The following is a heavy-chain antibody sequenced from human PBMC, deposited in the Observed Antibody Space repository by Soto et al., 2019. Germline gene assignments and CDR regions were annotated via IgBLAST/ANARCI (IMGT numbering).Heavy chain of an antibody. J-gene: IGHJ6*03. CDR1: GYTFTSYA. V-gene: IGHV1-3*01. Sequence: QVQLVQSGAEVKKPGASVKVSCKASGYTFTSYAMHWVRQAPGQRLEWMGWINAGNGNTKYSQKFQGRVTITRDTSASTAYMELSSLRSEDTAVYYCARDLEEPESYYYYYYMDVWGKGTTVTVSS. CDR2: INAGNGNT. D-gene: IGHD1-1*01. CDR3: ARDLEEPESYYYYYYMDV.